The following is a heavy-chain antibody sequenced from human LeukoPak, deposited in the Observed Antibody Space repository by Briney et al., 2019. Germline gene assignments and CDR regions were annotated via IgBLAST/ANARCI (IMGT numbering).Heavy chain of an antibody. J-gene: IGHJ4*02. CDR3: ARSMGLTTVTTNFDY. Sequence: ASVKVSCKASGYTFTGYYMHWVRQAPGQGLEWMGWINPNSGGTNYAQKFQGRVTMTRDTSISTAYMELSRLRSDDTAVYYCARSMGLTTVTTNFDYWGQGTLVTVSS. D-gene: IGHD4-17*01. V-gene: IGHV1-2*02. CDR1: GYTFTGYY. CDR2: INPNSGGT.